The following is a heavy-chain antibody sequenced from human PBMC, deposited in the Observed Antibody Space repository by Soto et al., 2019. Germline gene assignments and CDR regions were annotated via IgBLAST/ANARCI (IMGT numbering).Heavy chain of an antibody. Sequence: GASVKVSCKTSGYTFTSYGINWVRQAPGQGLEWMGWISPYNDNTDYAQNLQGRVTLTTDTSTTTAYLELRSLRSDDTAVYYCARDSRLTLIPPTSFDFWGQGTLVTSPQ. D-gene: IGHD2-2*01. V-gene: IGHV1-18*04. CDR3: ARDSRLTLIPPTSFDF. J-gene: IGHJ4*02. CDR1: GYTFTSYG. CDR2: ISPYNDNT.